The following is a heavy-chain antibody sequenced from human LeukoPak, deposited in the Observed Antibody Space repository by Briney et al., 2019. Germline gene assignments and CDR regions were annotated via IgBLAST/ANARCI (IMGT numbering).Heavy chain of an antibody. CDR2: INPSGGGT. Sequence: ASVKLSCKPSGSTFTSYYMLRVRQSPRQGVEWMRIINPSGGGTSYGQEFQCRVTLVKDPFTSSVDMELSSLRSENTAVYDGARAVLHIYDSSGYYGNNWFDPWGQGTLVTVSS. CDR3: ARAVLHIYDSSGYYGNNWFDP. CDR1: GSTFTSYY. V-gene: IGHV1-46*01. J-gene: IGHJ5*02. D-gene: IGHD3-22*01.